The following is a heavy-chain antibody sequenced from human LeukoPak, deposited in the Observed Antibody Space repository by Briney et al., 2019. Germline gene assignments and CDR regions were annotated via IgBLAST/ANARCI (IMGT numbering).Heavy chain of an antibody. CDR1: GGSISSSSYY. CDR2: IYYSGST. Sequence: SETLSLTCTVSGGSISSSSYYWGWIRQPPGKGLEWIGSIYYSGSTYYNPSLKSRVTMSVDTSKNQFSLKLSSVTAADTAVYYCAREGGYSYGYIGAIDYWGQGTLVTVSS. CDR3: AREGGYSYGYIGAIDY. V-gene: IGHV4-39*01. J-gene: IGHJ4*02. D-gene: IGHD5-18*01.